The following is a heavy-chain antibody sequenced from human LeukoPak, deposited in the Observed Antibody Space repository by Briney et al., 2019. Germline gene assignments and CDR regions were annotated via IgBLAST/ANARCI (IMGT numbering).Heavy chain of an antibody. CDR3: TTGIRGD. V-gene: IGHV3-7*03. CDR1: GFTFSSYW. D-gene: IGHD3-10*01. Sequence: GGSLRLSCAASGFTFSSYWMTWVRQAPGKGLEWVANINRDGSERYYVDSVKGRFTISRDDAKSSLYLQMNSLRAEDTAVYYCTTGIRGDWGQGTLVTVSS. J-gene: IGHJ4*02. CDR2: INRDGSER.